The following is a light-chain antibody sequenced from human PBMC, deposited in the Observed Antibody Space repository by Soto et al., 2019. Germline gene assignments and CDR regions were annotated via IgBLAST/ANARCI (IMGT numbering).Light chain of an antibody. CDR2: GNS. V-gene: IGLV1-40*01. CDR3: QSYDSSLSGYV. CDR1: RSNIGAGYD. Sequence: QSVQTQPPAVSGAPGQRVTISCTGSRSNIGAGYDVHWYQPLPGTAPKLLIYGNSNRPSGVPDRFSGSKSGTSASLAITGLQAEDEADYYCQSYDSSLSGYVFGTGTKVTVL. J-gene: IGLJ1*01.